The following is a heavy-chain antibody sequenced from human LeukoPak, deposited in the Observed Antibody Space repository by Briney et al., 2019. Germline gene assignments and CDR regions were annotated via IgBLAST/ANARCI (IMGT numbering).Heavy chain of an antibody. D-gene: IGHD3-22*01. CDR3: ARVKDYYDSSGYFDY. CDR1: GYSISSGYY. V-gene: IGHV4-38-2*02. J-gene: IGHJ4*02. Sequence: PSETLSLTCTVSGYSISSGYYWGWIRQPPGKGLEWIGSIYHSGSTYYNPSLKSRVTISVDTSKNQFSLKLSSVTAEDTAVYYCARVKDYYDSSGYFDYWGQGTLVTVSS. CDR2: IYHSGST.